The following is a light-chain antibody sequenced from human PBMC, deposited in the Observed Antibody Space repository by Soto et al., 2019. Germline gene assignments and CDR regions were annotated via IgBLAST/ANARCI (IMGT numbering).Light chain of an antibody. CDR2: EVN. Sequence: QSALTQPASVSGSPGQSITISCTGTSSDVGGYNYVSWYQQYPGKAPKLMIYEVNNRPSGVSNRFSGSKSGNTASLTISGLQAEDEADYFCSSFTSSTTLVFGGGTKLTVL. CDR3: SSFTSSTTLV. CDR1: SSDVGGYNY. V-gene: IGLV2-14*01. J-gene: IGLJ2*01.